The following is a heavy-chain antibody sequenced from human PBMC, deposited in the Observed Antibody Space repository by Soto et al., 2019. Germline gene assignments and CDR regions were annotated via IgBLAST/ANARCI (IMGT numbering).Heavy chain of an antibody. CDR2: ISGSGGST. V-gene: IGHV3-23*01. Sequence: GGSLRLSCAASGFTFSSYAMSWVRQAPGKGLEWVSAISGSGGSTYYADSVKGRFTISRDNSKNTLYLQMNSLRSEDTAVYYCASFSYYDSSGYYYLFDYWGQGTLVTVSS. CDR1: GFTFSSYA. J-gene: IGHJ4*02. D-gene: IGHD3-22*01. CDR3: ASFSYYDSSGYYYLFDY.